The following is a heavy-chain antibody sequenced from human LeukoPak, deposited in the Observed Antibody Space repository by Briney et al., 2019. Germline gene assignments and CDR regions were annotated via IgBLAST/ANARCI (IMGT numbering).Heavy chain of an antibody. Sequence: PGGSLRLSCTASGFTFGDYAMSWVRQAPGKGLEWVANIKQDGSEKYYVDSVKGRFTISRDNAENSLYLQMNSLRAEDTAVYYCASLVGSNYMGPRSPFDYWGQGTLVTVSS. CDR2: IKQDGSEK. V-gene: IGHV3-7*01. D-gene: IGHD4-11*01. J-gene: IGHJ4*02. CDR3: ASLVGSNYMGPRSPFDY. CDR1: GFTFGDYA.